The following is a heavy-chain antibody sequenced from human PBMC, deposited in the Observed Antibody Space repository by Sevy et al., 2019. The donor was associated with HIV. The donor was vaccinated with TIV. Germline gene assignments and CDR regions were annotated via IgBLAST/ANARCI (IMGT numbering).Heavy chain of an antibody. CDR3: ARDEYPYYYDSSGYPLNAFDI. D-gene: IGHD3-22*01. Sequence: SETLSLTCTVSGYSISSGYYWGWIRQPPGKGLEWIGSIYHSGSTYYNPSLKSRATISVDTSKNQFSLRLSSVTAADTAVYYCARDEYPYYYDSSGYPLNAFDIWGQGTMVTVSS. CDR1: GYSISSGYY. CDR2: IYHSGST. V-gene: IGHV4-38-2*02. J-gene: IGHJ3*02.